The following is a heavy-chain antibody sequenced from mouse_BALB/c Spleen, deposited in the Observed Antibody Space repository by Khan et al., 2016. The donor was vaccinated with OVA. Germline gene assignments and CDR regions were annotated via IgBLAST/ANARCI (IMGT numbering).Heavy chain of an antibody. CDR1: GFTFSNYG. D-gene: IGHD1-1*01. J-gene: IGHJ3*01. CDR2: VSTDGGYT. CDR3: TRRDYYYDCEGFAY. Sequence: EVQLQESGGDLVKPGGSLKLSCAASGFTFSNYGMSWVRQTPDKRLEWVATVSTDGGYTYYPASVKGRFIISRDNAKNTLYLQISGLTSEDTAMFYCTRRDYYYDCEGFAYWGQGTLVTVSA. V-gene: IGHV5-6*01.